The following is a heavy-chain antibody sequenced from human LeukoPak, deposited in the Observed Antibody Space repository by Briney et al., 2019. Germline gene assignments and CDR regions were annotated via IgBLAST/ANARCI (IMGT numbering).Heavy chain of an antibody. CDR3: ARISSLAVAGIN. CDR2: ISSSGSTI. Sequence: GGSLRLSCAASGFTFSSYEMNWVRQAPGKGLDWVSYISSSGSTIYYADSVKGRFTISRDNAKNSLYLQMNSLRAEDTAVYYCARISSLAVAGINWGQGTLVTVSS. J-gene: IGHJ4*02. V-gene: IGHV3-48*03. D-gene: IGHD6-19*01. CDR1: GFTFSSYE.